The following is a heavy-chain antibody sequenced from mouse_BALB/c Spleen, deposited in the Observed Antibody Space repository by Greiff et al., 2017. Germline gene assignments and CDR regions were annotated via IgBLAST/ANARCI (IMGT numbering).Heavy chain of an antibody. CDR2: ISSGGGST. J-gene: IGHJ4*01. D-gene: IGHD2-4*01. V-gene: IGHV5-12-1*01. CDR3: ARHGYDYDLYAMDY. CDR1: GFAFSSYD. Sequence: EVHLVESGGGLVKPGGSLKLSCAASGFAFSSYDMSWVRQTPEKRLEWVAYISSGGGSTYYPDTVKGRFTISRDHAKNTLYLQMSSLKSEDTAMYYCARHGYDYDLYAMDYWGQGTSVTVSS.